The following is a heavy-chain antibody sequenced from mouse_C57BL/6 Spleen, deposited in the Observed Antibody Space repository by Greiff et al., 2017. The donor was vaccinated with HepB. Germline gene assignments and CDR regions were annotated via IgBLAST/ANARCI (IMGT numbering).Heavy chain of an antibody. CDR1: GYSITSGYD. V-gene: IGHV3-1*01. J-gene: IGHJ1*03. D-gene: IGHD1-1*01. CDR2: ISYSGST. Sequence: QSGPGMVKPSQSLSLTCTVTGYSITSGYDWHWIRHFPGNKLEWMGYISYSGSTNYNPSLKSRISITHDTSKNHFFLKLNSVTTEDTATYYCARTRYGSSYGYFDVWGTGTTVTVSS. CDR3: ARTRYGSSYGYFDV.